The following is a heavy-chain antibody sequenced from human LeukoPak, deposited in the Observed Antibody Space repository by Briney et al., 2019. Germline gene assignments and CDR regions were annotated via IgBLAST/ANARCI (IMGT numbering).Heavy chain of an antibody. Sequence: GGSLRLSCAASGFTFSSYAMSWVRQAPGKGLEWVSAISGSGGSTYYADSVKGRFTISRDNSKNTLYLQMNSLRAEDTAVFYCARDLGYCTNGVCHTRFDYWGQGTLVAVSS. D-gene: IGHD2-8*01. CDR3: ARDLGYCTNGVCHTRFDY. CDR2: ISGSGGST. V-gene: IGHV3-23*01. CDR1: GFTFSSYA. J-gene: IGHJ4*02.